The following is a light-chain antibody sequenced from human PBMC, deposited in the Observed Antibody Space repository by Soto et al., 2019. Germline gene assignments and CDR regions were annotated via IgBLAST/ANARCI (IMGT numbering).Light chain of an antibody. CDR2: EGS. CDR1: SRDVGSYNL. J-gene: IGLJ1*01. V-gene: IGLV2-23*01. Sequence: QSALTQPASVSGSPGQSITITCTGTSRDVGSYNLVSWYQQNAGKAPKLMIYEGSKRPSGVSSRLSGSKSGNTASLTISGLQAEDEADYYCCSYAGSSTYVFGGGTKLTVL. CDR3: CSYAGSSTYV.